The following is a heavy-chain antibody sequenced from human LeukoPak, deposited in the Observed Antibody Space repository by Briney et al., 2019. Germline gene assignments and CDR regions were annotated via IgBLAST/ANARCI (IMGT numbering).Heavy chain of an antibody. CDR2: INPNSGGT. Sequence: GASVKVSCKASGYTFTGYYMHWVRQAPGQGLEWMGWINPNSGGTNYAQKFQGRVTMTRDTSISTAYMELSRLRSDDTAVYYCASGWLHSPDYCGMDVWGQGTTVTVSS. J-gene: IGHJ6*02. D-gene: IGHD5-12*01. CDR1: GYTFTGYY. V-gene: IGHV1-2*02. CDR3: ASGWLHSPDYCGMDV.